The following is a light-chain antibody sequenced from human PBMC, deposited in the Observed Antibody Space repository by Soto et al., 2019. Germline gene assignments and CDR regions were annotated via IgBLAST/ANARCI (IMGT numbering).Light chain of an antibody. CDR2: EVS. CDR3: SSYTRSSTLVV. Sequence: QSALTQPASVSGSPGQSITISCTGTSSDVGGSNYVSWYQQHPGNAPKLMIYEVSNRPSGLSNRFSGSKSGNTASLTISGLQAEDEADYYCSSYTRSSTLVVFGGGTKLTVL. J-gene: IGLJ2*01. CDR1: SSDVGGSNY. V-gene: IGLV2-14*01.